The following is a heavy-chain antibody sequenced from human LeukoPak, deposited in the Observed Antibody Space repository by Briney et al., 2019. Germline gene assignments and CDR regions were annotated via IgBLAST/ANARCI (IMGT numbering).Heavy chain of an antibody. CDR2: ISSSSGTI. CDR3: ARALLAYYDYVWGSYRDAFDI. V-gene: IGHV3-48*01. D-gene: IGHD3-16*02. J-gene: IGHJ3*02. Sequence: GGSLRLSCAASGFTFSGYNMNWVRQAPGKGLEWVSYISSSSGTIYYADSVKGRFTISRDNAKNSLYLQMNSLRAEDTAVYYCARALLAYYDYVWGSYRDAFDIWGQGTMVTVSS. CDR1: GFTFSGYN.